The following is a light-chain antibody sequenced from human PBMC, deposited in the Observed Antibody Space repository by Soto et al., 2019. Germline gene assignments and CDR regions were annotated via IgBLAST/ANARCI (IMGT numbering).Light chain of an antibody. Sequence: QSVLTQPASVSGSPGQSITISCTGTSSGVGGYNYVSWYQQHPGKAPKLMIYDVSNRPSGVSNRFSASKSVNTASLTISGLQAEDEADYYCCSYANSNTFFGTGTKVTVL. CDR1: SSGVGGYNY. V-gene: IGLV2-14*01. CDR2: DVS. J-gene: IGLJ1*01. CDR3: CSYANSNTF.